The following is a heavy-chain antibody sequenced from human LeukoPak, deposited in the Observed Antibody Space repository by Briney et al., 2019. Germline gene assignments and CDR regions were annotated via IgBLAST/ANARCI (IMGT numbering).Heavy chain of an antibody. CDR3: ARWDSGEWFHDAFDI. J-gene: IGHJ3*02. Sequence: SDTLSLTCGASGYSISSGYYWGWIRQPPGKGLEWIGSMYHRGSTYYNPSLKSRVTISVDTSKNQFSLKLRSVTAADTALYYCARWDSGEWFHDAFDIWGQGTRVTVSS. CDR2: MYHRGST. D-gene: IGHD3-3*01. V-gene: IGHV4-38-2*01. CDR1: GYSISSGYY.